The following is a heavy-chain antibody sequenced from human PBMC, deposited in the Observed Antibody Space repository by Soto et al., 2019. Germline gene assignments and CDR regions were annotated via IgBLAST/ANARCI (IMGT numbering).Heavy chain of an antibody. CDR3: ARVGYYGMDV. J-gene: IGHJ6*02. Sequence: SETLSLTCAVSGYSISSGYYWGWIRQPPGKGLEWIGSIYHSGSTYYNPSLKSRVTISVDTSKNQFSLKLSSVTAADTAVYYCARVGYYGMDVWGQGTTVTVSS. CDR2: IYHSGST. D-gene: IGHD1-26*01. CDR1: GYSISSGYY. V-gene: IGHV4-38-2*01.